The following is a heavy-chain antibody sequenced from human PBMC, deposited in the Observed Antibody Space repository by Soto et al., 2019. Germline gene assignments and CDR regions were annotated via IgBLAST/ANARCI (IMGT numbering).Heavy chain of an antibody. CDR1: GFTFSNAW. V-gene: IGHV3-15*07. CDR3: TTDSLYCGGDCYSSFNY. CDR2: IKSKTDGGTT. Sequence: EVQLVESGRGLVKPGGSLRLSCAASGFTFSNAWMNWVRQAPGKGLAWVGRIKSKTDGGTTDYAAPVKGRFTISRDDSKNTLYLQMNSLKTEDTAVYYCTTDSLYCGGDCYSSFNYWGQGTLVTVSS. D-gene: IGHD2-21*02. J-gene: IGHJ4*02.